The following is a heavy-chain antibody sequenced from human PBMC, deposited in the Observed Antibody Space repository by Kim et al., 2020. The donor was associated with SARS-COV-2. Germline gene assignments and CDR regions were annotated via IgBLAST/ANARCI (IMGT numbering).Heavy chain of an antibody. J-gene: IGHJ4*03. CDR3: ARVMRSTTSSLHIYY. CDR2: INPNSGGT. Sequence: ASVKVSCKASGYTFTGYYMHWVRQAPGQGLEWMGRINPNSGGTNYAQKFQGRVTMTRDTSTSTAYMELSRLRSDDTAVYYCARVMRSTTSSLHIYYCGHGTLVTVSS. CDR1: GYTFTGYY. V-gene: IGHV1-2*06. D-gene: IGHD1-1*01.